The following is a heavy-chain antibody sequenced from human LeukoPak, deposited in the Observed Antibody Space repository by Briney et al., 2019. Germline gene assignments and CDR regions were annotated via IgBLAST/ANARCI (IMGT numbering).Heavy chain of an antibody. CDR1: GFTFRDYA. Sequence: GGSLRLSCAASGFTFRDYAMSWVRQAPGKGLEWVSAITRSGGGTYYADSVKGRFTISRDNSKNTLYLQMSNLRVEDTAVYYCAKESFGDFDYWGQGTLVAVSS. J-gene: IGHJ4*02. CDR2: ITRSGGGT. V-gene: IGHV3-23*01. D-gene: IGHD3-16*01. CDR3: AKESFGDFDY.